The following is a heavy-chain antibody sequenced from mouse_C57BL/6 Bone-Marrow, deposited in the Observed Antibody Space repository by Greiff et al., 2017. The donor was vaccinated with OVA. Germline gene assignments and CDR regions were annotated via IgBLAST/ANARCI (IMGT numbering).Heavy chain of an antibody. CDR1: GYTFTSYW. J-gene: IGHJ3*01. CDR3: ATEIYYGNYAAY. V-gene: IGHV1-74*01. Sequence: QVQLQQPGAELVKPGASVKVSCKASGYTFTSYWMHWVKQRPGQGLEWIGRIHPSDSDTNYNQKFKGKATLTVDKSSSTAYMQLSSLTSEDSAVYYCATEIYYGNYAAYWGQGTLVTVSA. D-gene: IGHD2-1*01. CDR2: IHPSDSDT.